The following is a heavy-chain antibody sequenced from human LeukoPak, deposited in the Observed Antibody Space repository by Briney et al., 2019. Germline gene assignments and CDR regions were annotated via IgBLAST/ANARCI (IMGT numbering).Heavy chain of an antibody. J-gene: IGHJ4*02. CDR1: GGSISSYY. CDR2: IYYSRAT. CDR3: ARGYYYDSSGEPVYYFDY. Sequence: SETLSLTCTVSGGSISSYYWSWIRQPPGKGLEWIGYIYYSRATMHNPSLKSRVTISVDTSKNQFSLNLSSVTAADTAVYYCARGYYYDSSGEPVYYFDYWGQGTLVTVSS. D-gene: IGHD3-22*01. V-gene: IGHV4-59*08.